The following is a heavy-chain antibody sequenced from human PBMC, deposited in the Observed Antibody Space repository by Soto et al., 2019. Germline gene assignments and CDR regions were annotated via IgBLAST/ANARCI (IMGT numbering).Heavy chain of an antibody. CDR1: GFTFTTCN. Sequence: EVQLVESGGGLVQPGGSLRLSCAASGFTFTTCNMNWVRQAPGKGLEWVSYISSSGSLIYYADSVRGRFTISRDNAKNSLYLQMNSLRAEDTAVYYCAREHRPVAGTNYYYFYGMDVWGQGTTVTVSS. D-gene: IGHD1-1*01. CDR3: AREHRPVAGTNYYYFYGMDV. CDR2: ISSSGSLI. J-gene: IGHJ6*02. V-gene: IGHV3-48*01.